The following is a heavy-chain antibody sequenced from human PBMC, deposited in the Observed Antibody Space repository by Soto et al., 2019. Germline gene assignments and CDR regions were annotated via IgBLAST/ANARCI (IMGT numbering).Heavy chain of an antibody. D-gene: IGHD2-21*02. CDR2: ISADNGNT. J-gene: IGHJ6*02. V-gene: IGHV1-18*01. CDR1: GYTFISNG. Sequence: ASVKVSCKASGYTFISNGISWVRQAPGQGLEWMGWISADNGNTHYAQKFQGRVTLTTDTSTSTASMDLRSLGFDDTAVYYCARDQGMTRGYYYYDMDVWGQGTTVTVSS. CDR3: ARDQGMTRGYYYYDMDV.